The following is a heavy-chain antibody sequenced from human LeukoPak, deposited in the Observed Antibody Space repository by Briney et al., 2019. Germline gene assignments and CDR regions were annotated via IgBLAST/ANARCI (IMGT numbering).Heavy chain of an antibody. V-gene: IGHV3-48*02. J-gene: IGHJ4*02. CDR1: GFTFSSYS. D-gene: IGHD1-26*01. Sequence: PGGSLRLSCAASGFTFSSYSMNWVRQAPEKGLEWVSYISSTSNTIYYADSVKGRFTISRDNAKNSVYLQMNSLRDEDTAVYYCARRYSGNYWDYWGQGTLVTVSS. CDR3: ARRYSGNYWDY. CDR2: ISSTSNTI.